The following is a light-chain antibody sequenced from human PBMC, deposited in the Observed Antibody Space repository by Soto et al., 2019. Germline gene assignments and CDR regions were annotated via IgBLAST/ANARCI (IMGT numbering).Light chain of an antibody. CDR3: LQYDSSPRT. V-gene: IGKV3-20*01. J-gene: IGKJ1*01. CDR1: QSVSSSY. Sequence: EIVLTQSPGTLSLSPGERATLSCRASQSVSSSYLAWYQQKPGQAPRLLIYGASNRATGIPDRFSGSGSGTDFTLTISRLEPEDSAVYYCLQYDSSPRTFGQGTKVDIK. CDR2: GAS.